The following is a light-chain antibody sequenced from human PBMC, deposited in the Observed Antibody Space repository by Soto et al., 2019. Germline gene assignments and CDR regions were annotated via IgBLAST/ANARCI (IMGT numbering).Light chain of an antibody. J-gene: IGKJ5*01. V-gene: IGKV1-8*01. CDR2: DAS. CDR1: QGIYSY. CDR3: QQYYGYPVT. Sequence: AIQMTQSPSSFSASTGDTVTITCRASQGIYSYLVWYQQKPGKAPKLLIYDASTLQSGVPSRFSGSCSGTDFTLTISPLQSEDFATYYCQQYYGYPVTFGQGTRLEI.